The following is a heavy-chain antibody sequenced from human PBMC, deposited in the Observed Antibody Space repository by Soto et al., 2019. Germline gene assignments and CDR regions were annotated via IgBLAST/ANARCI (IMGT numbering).Heavy chain of an antibody. CDR3: AREVRDTAVADFDY. V-gene: IGHV3-48*02. J-gene: IGHJ4*02. CDR2: ISSSISTM. D-gene: IGHD5-18*01. CDR1: GFTFSSYS. Sequence: EVQLVESGGGLVQPGGSLRLSCAASGFTFSSYSMNWVRQAPGKGLEWLSYISSSISTMHYADSVKGRFTISRDNAKNSLDLQINSLRDEDTAVYYRAREVRDTAVADFDYWGQGTLVTVSS.